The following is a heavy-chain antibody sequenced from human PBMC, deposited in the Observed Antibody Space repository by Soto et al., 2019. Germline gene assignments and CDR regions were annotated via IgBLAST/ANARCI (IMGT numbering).Heavy chain of an antibody. CDR1: GYTFSHYH. D-gene: IGHD5-12*01. J-gene: IGHJ4*02. V-gene: IGHV1-46*03. Sequence: QVQLVQSGAEVKKPGASVRISCQASGYTFSHYHINWVRQAPGHGLEWIGILRLGGQATTDSQKFQGRVTMTSDTSTATVYMELSSLRSDDTAVYYCTRGPFSGYDSYFDCWGQGTLITVSS. CDR2: LRLGGQAT. CDR3: TRGPFSGYDSYFDC.